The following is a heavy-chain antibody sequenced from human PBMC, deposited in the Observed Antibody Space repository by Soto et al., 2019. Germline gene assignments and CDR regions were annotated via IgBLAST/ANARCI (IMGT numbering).Heavy chain of an antibody. D-gene: IGHD6-13*01. V-gene: IGHV4-31*03. CDR3: ARRAAAAPASAFDI. J-gene: IGHJ3*02. Sequence: SETLSLTCTVSSGSISRGGYYWSWIRQHPGKGLEWIGYIYYSGSTYYNPSLKSRVTTSVDTSKNQFSLKLSSVTAADTAVYYCARRAAAAPASAFDIWGQGTMVTVSS. CDR2: IYYSGST. CDR1: SGSISRGGYY.